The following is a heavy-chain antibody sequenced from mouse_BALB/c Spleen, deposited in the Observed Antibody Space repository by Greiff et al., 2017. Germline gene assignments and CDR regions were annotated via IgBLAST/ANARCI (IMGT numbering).Heavy chain of an antibody. J-gene: IGHJ2*01. CDR3: TARDY. CDR1: GFTFSNYW. CDR2: IRLKSNNYAT. V-gene: IGHV6-6*02. Sequence: EVKLVESGGGLVQPGGSMKLSCVASGFTFSNYWMNWVRQSPEKGLEWVAEIRLKSNNYATHYAESVKGRFTISRDDSKSSVYLQMNNLRAEDTGIYYCTARDYWGQGTTLTVSS.